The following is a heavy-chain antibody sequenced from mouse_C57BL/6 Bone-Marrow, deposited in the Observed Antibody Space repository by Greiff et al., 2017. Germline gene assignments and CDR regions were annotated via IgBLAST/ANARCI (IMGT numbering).Heavy chain of an antibody. J-gene: IGHJ1*03. D-gene: IGHD4-1*01. V-gene: IGHV5-4*01. CDR3: ARELGRWYCDV. CDR2: ISDGGSYT. Sequence: VQLKQSGGGLVKPGGSLKLSCAASGFTFSSYAMSWVRQTPEKRLEWVATISDGGSYTYYPDNVKGRFTISRDNAKNNLYLQMSHLKSEDTAMYYCARELGRWYCDVWGTGTTVTVSS. CDR1: GFTFSSYA.